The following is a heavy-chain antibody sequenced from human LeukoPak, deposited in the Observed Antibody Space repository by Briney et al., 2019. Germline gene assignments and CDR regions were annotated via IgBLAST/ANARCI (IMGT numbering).Heavy chain of an antibody. J-gene: IGHJ4*02. CDR3: AKPHFDC. CDR2: IRYDGSNK. Sequence: PGGSLRLSCAASGFTFSDHYMDWVRQAPGKGLDWLAFIRYDGSNKYYADSVKGRFTISRDNSKNTLYLQMNSLRAEDTAVYYCAKPHFDCWGQGTLVTVSS. CDR1: GFTFSDHY. V-gene: IGHV3-30*02.